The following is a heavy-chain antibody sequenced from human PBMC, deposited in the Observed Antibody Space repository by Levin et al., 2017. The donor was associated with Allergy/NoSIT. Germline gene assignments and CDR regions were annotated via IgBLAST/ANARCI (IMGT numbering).Heavy chain of an antibody. V-gene: IGHV1-2*02. Sequence: GESLKISCKASGYTFTGYYMHWVRQAPGQGLEWMGWINPNSGGTNYAQKFQGRVTMTRDTSISTAYMELSRLRSDDTAVYYCARGGPRDYVWGSYRGSNWYFDLWGRGTLVTVSS. CDR2: INPNSGGT. D-gene: IGHD3-16*02. J-gene: IGHJ2*01. CDR1: GYTFTGYY. CDR3: ARGGPRDYVWGSYRGSNWYFDL.